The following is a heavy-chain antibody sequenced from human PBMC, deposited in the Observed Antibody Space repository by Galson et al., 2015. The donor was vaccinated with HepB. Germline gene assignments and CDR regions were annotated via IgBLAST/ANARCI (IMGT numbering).Heavy chain of an antibody. CDR1: GFGLTSFA. CDR3: ARALQYCSGGSCYSGQFDH. D-gene: IGHD2-15*01. V-gene: IGHV3-48*03. J-gene: IGHJ4*02. Sequence: SLRLSCAASGFGLTSFAMNWVRQAPGKGLEWVSFISASGDYKHYADFLEGRFTMSRDNAKSSFYLQMNDVGPDDTAVYFCARALQYCSGGSCYSGQFDHWGQGTPVTVSS. CDR2: ISASGDYK.